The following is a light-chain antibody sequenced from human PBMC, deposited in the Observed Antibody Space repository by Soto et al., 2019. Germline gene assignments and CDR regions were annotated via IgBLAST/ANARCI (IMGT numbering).Light chain of an antibody. CDR3: SSYAGSNNV. V-gene: IGLV2-8*01. J-gene: IGLJ1*01. CDR1: SSDVGGYNY. Sequence: QSALTQPPSASGSPGQSVTISCTGTSSDVGGYNYDSWYQQHPGKAPKLMIYDVSKRPSGVPDRFSGSKSGNTASLTVSGLQAEDEADYYCSSYAGSNNVFGTGTKVTVL. CDR2: DVS.